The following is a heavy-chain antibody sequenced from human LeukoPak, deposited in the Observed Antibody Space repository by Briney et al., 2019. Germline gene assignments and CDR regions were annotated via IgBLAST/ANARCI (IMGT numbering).Heavy chain of an antibody. Sequence: ASVKVSCKASGYTFTSYGISWVRQAPGQGLEWMGWISAYNGNTNYAQKLQGRVTMTTDTSTSTAYMELRSLRSDDTAVYYCAREGASSGYYLLRDAFDIWGQGTMVTVSS. CDR2: ISAYNGNT. V-gene: IGHV1-18*01. CDR3: AREGASSGYYLLRDAFDI. J-gene: IGHJ3*02. CDR1: GYTFTSYG. D-gene: IGHD3-22*01.